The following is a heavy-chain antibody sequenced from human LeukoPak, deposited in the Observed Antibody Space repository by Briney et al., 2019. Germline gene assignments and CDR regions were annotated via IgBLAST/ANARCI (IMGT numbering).Heavy chain of an antibody. V-gene: IGHV3-33*01. D-gene: IGHD3-10*01. CDR2: NRSYGSNK. CDR1: GFTFSSYG. CDR3: ARASYGSESPGPFYYGVHD. Sequence: PSGSLCLSCAASGFTFSSYGRRWVRQAPGKGQEWVAANRSYGSNKYYADSVKGRFAISRDKSKNTLYLQMNTLGAEDTAGYYCARASYGSESPGPFYYGVHDWGQGTTVTVTS. J-gene: IGHJ6*02.